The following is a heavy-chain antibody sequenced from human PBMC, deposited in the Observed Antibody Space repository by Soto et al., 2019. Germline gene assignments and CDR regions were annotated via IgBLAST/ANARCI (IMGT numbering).Heavy chain of an antibody. Sequence: GGSLRLSCAASGFIFSDYYMSWIRQAPGKGLEWISYISSYGDRIYYADSVKGRFTISRDNAKKSLYLQMHSLRGEDTAVYCCARQDWFDLWGQGTLVTVSS. CDR3: ARQDWFDL. CDR1: GFIFSDYY. J-gene: IGHJ5*02. CDR2: ISSYGDRI. V-gene: IGHV3-11*01.